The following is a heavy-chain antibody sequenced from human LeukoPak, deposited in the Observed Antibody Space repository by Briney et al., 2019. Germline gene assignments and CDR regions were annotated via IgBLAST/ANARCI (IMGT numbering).Heavy chain of an antibody. J-gene: IGHJ4*02. CDR1: GFTFDDYT. CDR2: IHWDGDST. CDR3: AKGDTAMDTTLDY. Sequence: GGSLRLSCAASGFTFDDYTMHWVRQGPGKGLEWVSLIHWDGDSTYYADSVKGRFTTSRDNSKNSLYLQMNSLRTEDTALYYCAKGDTAMDTTLDYWGQGTLVTVSS. V-gene: IGHV3-43*01. D-gene: IGHD5-18*01.